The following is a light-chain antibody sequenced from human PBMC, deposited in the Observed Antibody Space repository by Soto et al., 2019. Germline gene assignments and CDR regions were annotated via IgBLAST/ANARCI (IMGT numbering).Light chain of an antibody. Sequence: QSALTQPASVSGSPGQSITISCTGTSSDVGAYNYVSWYQQHPGKAPKLMIYEVSSRPSGVSNRFSGSKSGNTASLTISGLQAEDEGDYYCGSYTSSSTLAFGGGTQLTVL. CDR1: SSDVGAYNY. CDR3: GSYTSSSTLA. J-gene: IGLJ7*01. V-gene: IGLV2-14*01. CDR2: EVS.